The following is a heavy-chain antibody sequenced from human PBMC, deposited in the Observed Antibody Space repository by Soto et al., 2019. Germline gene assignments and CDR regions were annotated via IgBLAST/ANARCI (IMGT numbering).Heavy chain of an antibody. CDR2: IDPSDSYT. D-gene: IGHD1-7*01. J-gene: IGHJ6*02. V-gene: IGHV5-10-1*01. CDR3: ARLWNYLPDNYYYGMDV. CDR1: GYSFTSYW. Sequence: SLKISCKGSGYSFTSYWISWVRQMPGKGLEWMGRIDPSDSYTNYSPSFQGHVTISADKSISTAYLQWSSLKASDTAMYYCARLWNYLPDNYYYGMDVWGQGTTVTVSS.